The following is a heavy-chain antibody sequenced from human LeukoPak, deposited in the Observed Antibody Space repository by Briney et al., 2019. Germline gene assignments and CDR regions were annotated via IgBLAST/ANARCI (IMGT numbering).Heavy chain of an antibody. CDR1: GFTFSSYW. Sequence: GGSLRLSCAASGFTFSSYWMHWVRQAPGKGLVWVSRINSDGSSTSYADSVKGRFTISRDNAKNTLYLQMNSLRAEDTAVYYCARPVSVGDDAFDIWRQGTMVTVSS. D-gene: IGHD1-26*01. V-gene: IGHV3-74*01. J-gene: IGHJ3*02. CDR3: ARPVSVGDDAFDI. CDR2: INSDGSST.